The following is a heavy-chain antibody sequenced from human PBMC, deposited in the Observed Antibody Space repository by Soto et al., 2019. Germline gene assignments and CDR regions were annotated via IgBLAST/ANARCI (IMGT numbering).Heavy chain of an antibody. CDR1: GAPISSGGFY. J-gene: IGHJ5*02. D-gene: IGHD3-10*01. Sequence: ASETLSLTCNVSGAPISSGGFYWSWIRQHPGKGPEWIGYIYNSGTTFYNPSLGSRVTMSLDAAKNHFSLELRSVTVADTAVYYCAREPISTPRGFTQVDPWGQGTQVTVSS. V-gene: IGHV4-31*03. CDR3: AREPISTPRGFTQVDP. CDR2: IYNSGTT.